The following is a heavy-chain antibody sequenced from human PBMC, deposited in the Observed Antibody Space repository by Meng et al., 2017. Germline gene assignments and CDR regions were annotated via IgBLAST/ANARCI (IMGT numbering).Heavy chain of an antibody. V-gene: IGHV4-34*01. CDR3: ARVGKVVTAPLTY. Sequence: QGQLQQWGGGLLKPSETLSLTCAVYGGSFSGYYWSWIRQPPGKGLEWIGEINHSGSTNYNPSLKSRVTISVDTSKNQFSLKLSSVTAADTAVYYCARVGKVVTAPLTYWGQGTLVTVSS. CDR2: INHSGST. D-gene: IGHD2-21*02. J-gene: IGHJ4*02. CDR1: GGSFSGYY.